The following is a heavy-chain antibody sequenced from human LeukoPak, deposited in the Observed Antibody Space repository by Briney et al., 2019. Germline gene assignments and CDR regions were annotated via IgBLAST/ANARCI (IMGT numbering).Heavy chain of an antibody. D-gene: IGHD3-10*01. CDR1: GGSISSGGYS. CDR2: IYHSGST. CDR3: AREFGARFDY. V-gene: IGHV4-30-2*01. Sequence: PSQTLSLTCAVSGGSISSGGYSWSWLRQPPGKGLEWIGYIYHSGSTYYNPSLKSRVTISVDRSKNQFSLKLSFVTAADTAVYYCAREFGARFDYWGQGTLVTVSS. J-gene: IGHJ4*02.